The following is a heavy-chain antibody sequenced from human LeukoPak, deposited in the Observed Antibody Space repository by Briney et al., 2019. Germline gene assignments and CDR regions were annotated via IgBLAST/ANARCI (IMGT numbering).Heavy chain of an antibody. D-gene: IGHD1-26*01. CDR3: VKMWELLFWRAFDI. J-gene: IGHJ3*02. CDR2: ISSNGGST. CDR1: GFTFSSYA. V-gene: IGHV3-64D*06. Sequence: PGGSLRLSCSASGFTFSSYAMHWVRQAPGKGLEYVSAISSNGGSTYYADSVKDRFTISRDNSKNTLYLQMSSLRAEDTAVYYCVKMWELLFWRAFDIWGQGTMVTVSS.